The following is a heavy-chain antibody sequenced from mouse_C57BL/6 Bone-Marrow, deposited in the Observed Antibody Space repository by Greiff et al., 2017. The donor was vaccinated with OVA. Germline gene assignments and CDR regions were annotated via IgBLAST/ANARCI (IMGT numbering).Heavy chain of an antibody. Sequence: QVHVKQSGAELARPGASVKLSCKASGYTFTSYGISWVKQRTGQGLEWIGEIYPRSGNTYYNEKFKGKATLTADKSSSTAYMELRSLTSEDSAVYFCARSATVVSYAMDYWGQGTSVTVSS. V-gene: IGHV1-81*01. J-gene: IGHJ4*01. D-gene: IGHD1-1*01. CDR1: GYTFTSYG. CDR3: ARSATVVSYAMDY. CDR2: IYPRSGNT.